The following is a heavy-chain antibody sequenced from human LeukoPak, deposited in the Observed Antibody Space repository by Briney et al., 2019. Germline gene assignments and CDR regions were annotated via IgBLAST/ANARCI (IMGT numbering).Heavy chain of an antibody. CDR1: GFTFSSYS. CDR2: ISSSSSYI. Sequence: GGSLRLSCAASGFTFSSYSMNWVRQAPGKGLEWVSSISSSSSYIYYADSVKGRFTISRDNAKNSLYLQMNSLRAEDTAVYYCARAGLGITIFGVVVSWFDPWGQGTLVTVSS. CDR3: ARAGLGITIFGVVVSWFDP. D-gene: IGHD3-3*01. J-gene: IGHJ5*02. V-gene: IGHV3-21*01.